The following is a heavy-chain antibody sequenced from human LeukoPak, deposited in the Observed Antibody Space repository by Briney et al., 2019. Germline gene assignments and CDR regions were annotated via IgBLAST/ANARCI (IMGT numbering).Heavy chain of an antibody. CDR2: INHSGST. Sequence: SETLSLTCAVYGGSFSGYYWSWIRQPPGKGLEWIGEINHSGSTNYNPSLKSRVTISVDTSKNQFSLKLSSVTAADTAVYYCARAGGYDFWSGYPDYHYYMDVWGKGTTVTVSS. CDR3: ARAGGYDFWSGYPDYHYYMDV. D-gene: IGHD3-3*01. CDR1: GGSFSGYY. V-gene: IGHV4-34*01. J-gene: IGHJ6*03.